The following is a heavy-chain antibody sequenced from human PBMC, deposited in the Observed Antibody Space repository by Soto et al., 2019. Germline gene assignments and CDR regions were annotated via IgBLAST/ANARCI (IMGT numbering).Heavy chain of an antibody. D-gene: IGHD3-9*01. CDR1: GFNLGSYW. J-gene: IGHJ4*02. V-gene: IGHV3-74*01. CDR2: INDYGTTI. Sequence: GGSLRLSCAASGFNLGSYWMHWVRQAPGKGLVWVSRINDYGTTINYAESVEGRFTISRDDDKSEVYLQMNNLRAEDTAVYYCARGGLAPFDYWGQGALVTVSS. CDR3: ARGGLAPFDY.